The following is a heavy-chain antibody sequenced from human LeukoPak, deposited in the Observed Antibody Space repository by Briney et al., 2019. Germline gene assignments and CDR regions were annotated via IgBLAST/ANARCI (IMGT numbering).Heavy chain of an antibody. CDR3: ARVGYSSSWYGGGFDY. D-gene: IGHD6-13*01. CDR1: GGSISSYY. J-gene: IGHJ4*02. V-gene: IGHV4-59*12. Sequence: SETLSLTCTVSGGSISSYYWSWIRQPPGKGLEWIGYIYYSGSTNYNPSLKSRVTISVDTSKNQFSLKLSSVTAADTAVYYCARVGYSSSWYGGGFDYWGQGTLVTVSS. CDR2: IYYSGST.